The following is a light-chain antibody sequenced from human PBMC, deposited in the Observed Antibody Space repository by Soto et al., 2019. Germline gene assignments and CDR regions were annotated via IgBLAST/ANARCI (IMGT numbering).Light chain of an antibody. V-gene: IGLV2-14*03. CDR3: SSHSSTSTDV. Sequence: QSALTQPASVSGSPGQSIAVSCTGTSSDVGGYNYVSWYQHHPGKAPKLMIYDVSNRPSGVSSRFSGSKSGNTASLTISGLQAEDEADYYCSSHSSTSTDVFGTGTKLTVL. CDR1: SSDVGGYNY. CDR2: DVS. J-gene: IGLJ1*01.